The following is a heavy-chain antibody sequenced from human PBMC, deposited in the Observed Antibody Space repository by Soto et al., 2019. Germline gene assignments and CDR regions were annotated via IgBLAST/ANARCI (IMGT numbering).Heavy chain of an antibody. J-gene: IGHJ5*02. CDR3: ARRKDYSTQFEH. Sequence: SETRSLACSFSVFSIVRVFYAWSWIRQPPWNGLEWIVYIYHIGSTYYNPSLKSRVTISVDRSKTKFSLKLSSVTAAETAVYYSARRKDYSTQFEHWGKGPLVPVSS. V-gene: IGHV4-30-2*01. D-gene: IGHD4-4*01. CDR1: VFSIVRVFYA. CDR2: IYHIGST.